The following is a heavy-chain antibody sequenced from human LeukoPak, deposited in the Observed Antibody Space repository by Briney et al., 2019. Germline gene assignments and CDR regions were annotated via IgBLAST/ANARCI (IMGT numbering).Heavy chain of an antibody. CDR3: AREMYYYGSGSYYAYSFDY. D-gene: IGHD3-10*01. Sequence: SETLSLTCTVSGGSISSYYWSWIRQPPGKGLEWIGHIYTSGNTNYNPSLKSRVTMSVDTSKNQFSLKLISVTAADTAVYYCAREMYYYGSGSYYAYSFDYWGQGTLVTVSS. J-gene: IGHJ4*02. CDR2: IYTSGNT. CDR1: GGSISSYY. V-gene: IGHV4-4*07.